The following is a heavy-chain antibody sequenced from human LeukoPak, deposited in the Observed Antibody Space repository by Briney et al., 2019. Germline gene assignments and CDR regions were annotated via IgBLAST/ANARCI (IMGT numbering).Heavy chain of an antibody. CDR2: IRSKACGETT. CDR1: GINFGDYA. Sequence: PGGSLRLSCTASGINFGDYAMSWVRQAPGKGLEWVGFIRSKACGETTEYAASVKGRFTISRDDSKSMAYLQMNSLKTEDTAVYYCIANYYDSSGYPIAYYFDYWGQGTLVTVSS. D-gene: IGHD3-22*01. J-gene: IGHJ4*02. CDR3: IANYYDSSGYPIAYYFDY. V-gene: IGHV3-49*04.